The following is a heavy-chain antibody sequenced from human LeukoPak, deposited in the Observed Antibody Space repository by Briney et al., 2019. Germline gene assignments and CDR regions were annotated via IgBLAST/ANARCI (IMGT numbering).Heavy chain of an antibody. CDR1: GYTFTGYY. CDR2: INPNSGGT. J-gene: IGHJ4*02. V-gene: IGHV1-2*02. Sequence: GASVKVSCKASGYTFTGYYMHWVRQAPGQGLEWMGGINPNSGGTNYAQKFQGRVTMTRDTSISTAYMELSRLRSDDTAVYYCARGGGWGYCTNGVCQGDFDYWGQGTLVTVSS. D-gene: IGHD2-8*01. CDR3: ARGGGWGYCTNGVCQGDFDY.